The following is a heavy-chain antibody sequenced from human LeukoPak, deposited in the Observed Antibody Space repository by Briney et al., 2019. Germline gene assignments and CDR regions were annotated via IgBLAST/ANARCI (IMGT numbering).Heavy chain of an antibody. CDR3: ARDQGTAMVSNWFDP. J-gene: IGHJ5*02. CDR1: GGSISSSNW. CDR2: IYHSGST. V-gene: IGHV4-4*01. Sequence: SETLSLTCAVSGGSISSSNWWSWVRQPPGKGLEWIGEIYHSGSTNYNPSLKSRVTISVDKSKNQFSLKLSSVTAADTAVHCCARDQGTAMVSNWFDPWGQGTLVTVSS. D-gene: IGHD5-18*01.